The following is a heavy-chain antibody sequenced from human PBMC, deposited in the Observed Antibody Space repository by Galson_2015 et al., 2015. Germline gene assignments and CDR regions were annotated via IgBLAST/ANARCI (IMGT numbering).Heavy chain of an antibody. V-gene: IGHV2-70*01. CDR3: ARIVAATGGRQIDY. CDR2: IDWDDDK. J-gene: IGHJ4*02. CDR1: GFSLSTSGVG. Sequence: PALVKPTQTLTLTCTFSGFSLSTSGVGVGWIRQPPGKALEWLALIDWDDDKYYSTSLKTRLTISKDTSKNQVVLTMTNMDPVDTATYYCARIVAATGGRQIDYWGQGTLVTVSS. D-gene: IGHD2-15*01.